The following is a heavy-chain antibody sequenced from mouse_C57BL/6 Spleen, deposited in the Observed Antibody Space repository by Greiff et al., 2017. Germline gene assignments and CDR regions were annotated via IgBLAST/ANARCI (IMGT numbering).Heavy chain of an antibody. Sequence: QVQLKESGAELVRPGASVTLSCKASGYTFTDYEMHWVKQTPVHGLEWIGAIDPETGGTAYNQKFKGKAILTADKSSSTAYMELRSLTSEDSAVYYCTRYGSSPYWGQGTTLTVSS. CDR1: GYTFTDYE. CDR2: IDPETGGT. D-gene: IGHD1-1*01. V-gene: IGHV1-15*01. J-gene: IGHJ2*01. CDR3: TRYGSSPY.